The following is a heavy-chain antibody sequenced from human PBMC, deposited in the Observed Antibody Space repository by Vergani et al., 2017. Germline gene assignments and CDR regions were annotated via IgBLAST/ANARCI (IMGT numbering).Heavy chain of an antibody. Sequence: QLQLQESGPGLVKPSQTLSLTCIVSGGSISSGGYYWSWIRQHPGKGLEWIGYIYYSGSTYYNPSLKSRVTISVDTSKNQFSLKLSSVTAADTAVYYCARGAGVTIFVNNYYMDVWGKGTTVTVSS. V-gene: IGHV4-31*03. D-gene: IGHD3-3*01. J-gene: IGHJ6*03. CDR3: ARGAGVTIFVNNYYMDV. CDR2: IYYSGST. CDR1: GGSISSGGYY.